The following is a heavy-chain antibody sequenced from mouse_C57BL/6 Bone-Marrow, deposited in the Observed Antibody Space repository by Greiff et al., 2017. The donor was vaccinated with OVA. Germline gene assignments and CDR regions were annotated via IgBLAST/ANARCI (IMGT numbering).Heavy chain of an antibody. CDR2: IYPGSGNT. Sequence: QVTLKESGAELVRPGASVKLSCKASGYTFTDYYINWVKQRPGQGLEWIARIYPGSGNTYYNEKFKGKATLTAEKSSSTAYMQLSSLTSEDSAVYFCASWGVLAWFAYWGQGTLVTVSA. CDR1: GYTFTDYY. D-gene: IGHD4-1*01. CDR3: ASWGVLAWFAY. V-gene: IGHV1-76*01. J-gene: IGHJ3*01.